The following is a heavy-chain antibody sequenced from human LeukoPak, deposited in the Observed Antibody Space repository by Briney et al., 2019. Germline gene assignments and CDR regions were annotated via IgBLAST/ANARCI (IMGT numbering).Heavy chain of an antibody. D-gene: IGHD2-15*01. Sequence: PGGSLRLSCAASGFXVSSNYMSWVRQAPGKGLEWVSVIYSGGSTYYADSVKGRFTISRDNSKNTLYLQMNTLRAEDTAVYYCARDMGSWFDCWGQGTLVTVSS. CDR1: GFXVSSNY. CDR3: ARDMGSWFDC. CDR2: IYSGGST. J-gene: IGHJ5*01. V-gene: IGHV3-66*01.